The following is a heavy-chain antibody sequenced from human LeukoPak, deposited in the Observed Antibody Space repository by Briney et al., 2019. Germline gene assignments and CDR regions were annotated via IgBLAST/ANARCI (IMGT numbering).Heavy chain of an antibody. V-gene: IGHV4-39*07. D-gene: IGHD6-19*01. CDR2: IYYSGST. CDR3: ARGAQQWLVRVYYYYYMDV. J-gene: IGHJ6*03. Sequence: PSETLSLTCTVSGGSISSSSYYWGWIRQPPGKGLEWIGSIYYSGSTYYNPSLKSRVTISVDTSKNQFSLKLSSVTAADTAVYYCARGAQQWLVRVYYYYYMDVWGKGTTVTVSS. CDR1: GGSISSSSYY.